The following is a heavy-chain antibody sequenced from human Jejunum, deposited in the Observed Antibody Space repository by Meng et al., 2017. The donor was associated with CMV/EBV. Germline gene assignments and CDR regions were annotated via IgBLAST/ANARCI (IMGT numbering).Heavy chain of an antibody. Sequence: SGFIFSNYAMHWVRQAPGKRLEWMAVSSYDGSHQYYADSVKSRFTISKDNSNNTLYLQMNSLRAEDTAVYYCAREDFSGGYDDGFDPWGQGTLVTVSS. CDR2: SSYDGSHQ. D-gene: IGHD5-12*01. CDR1: GFIFSNYA. V-gene: IGHV3-30*01. CDR3: AREDFSGGYDDGFDP. J-gene: IGHJ5*02.